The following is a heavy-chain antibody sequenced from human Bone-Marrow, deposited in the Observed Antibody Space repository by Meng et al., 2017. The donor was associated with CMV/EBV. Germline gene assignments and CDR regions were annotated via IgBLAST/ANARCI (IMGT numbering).Heavy chain of an antibody. CDR3: ARAEYFYDSSGLGRDPTYFDY. CDR2: IYHSGNS. J-gene: IGHJ4*02. CDR1: GYSISGGYY. D-gene: IGHD3-22*01. Sequence: SEPLSLTCTVSGYSISGGYYWGWIRQPPGKGLEWIGSIYHSGNSYYNPSLKSRVTISVDTSKNQFSLKLRSVTAADTAVYYCARAEYFYDSSGLGRDPTYFDYWGRGTLVTVSS. V-gene: IGHV4-38-2*02.